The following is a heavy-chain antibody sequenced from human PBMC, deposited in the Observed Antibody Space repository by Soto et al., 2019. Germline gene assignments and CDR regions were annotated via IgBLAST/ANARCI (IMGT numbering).Heavy chain of an antibody. CDR2: IYDSGST. CDR1: GGSTSSYF. J-gene: IGHJ4*02. CDR3: ARAGTYYYDSSGYYRFDY. V-gene: IGHV4-59*01. Sequence: SETQSLTYSVSGGSTSSYFGSWIRQPPGKGLEWIGYIYDSGSTNYNPSLKSRVTISGDTAKNQFSLKLSSVTAADTAVYYCARAGTYYYDSSGYYRFDYWGQGTLVTVSS. D-gene: IGHD3-22*01.